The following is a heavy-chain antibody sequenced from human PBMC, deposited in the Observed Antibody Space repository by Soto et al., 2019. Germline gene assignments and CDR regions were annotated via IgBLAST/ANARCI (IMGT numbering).Heavy chain of an antibody. J-gene: IGHJ5*02. Sequence: QLQLQESGPGLVKPSETLSLTCTVSGGSISSSSYYWGWIRQPPGKGLEWIGSIYYSGSTYYNPSLKSRVTISVDTSKNQLSLKLSSVTAADTAVYYCARPGGYCSGGSCYHWFDPWGQGTLVTVSS. CDR1: GGSISSSSYY. D-gene: IGHD2-15*01. CDR2: IYYSGST. CDR3: ARPGGYCSGGSCYHWFDP. V-gene: IGHV4-39*01.